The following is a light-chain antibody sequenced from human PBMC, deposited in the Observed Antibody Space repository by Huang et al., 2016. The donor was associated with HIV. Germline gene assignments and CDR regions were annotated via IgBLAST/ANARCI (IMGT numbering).Light chain of an antibody. V-gene: IGKV3-15*01. J-gene: IGKJ1*01. Sequence: EVVMTQSPVTLSVSPGERATLSCRASQSVNNKLAWFQQKPGQAPRLLIHDASIRATGIPDRVSGSGSGTEFTLTISSLQSEDCAVYYCQQYNNWPPWTFGQGTKVEIK. CDR3: QQYNNWPPWT. CDR1: QSVNNK. CDR2: DAS.